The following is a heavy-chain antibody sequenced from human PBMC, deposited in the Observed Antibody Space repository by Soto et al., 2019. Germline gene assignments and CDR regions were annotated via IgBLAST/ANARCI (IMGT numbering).Heavy chain of an antibody. CDR2: IWYDGSNK. Sequence: QVQLVESGGGVVQPGRSLRLSCAASGFTFSSYGMHWVRQAPGKGLEWVAVIWYDGSNKYYADSVKGGFTISRDNSKHTLYLQMNSLRAEDTAVYYCATISGYYIPRFDYWGQGTLVTVSS. J-gene: IGHJ4*02. CDR1: GFTFSSYG. CDR3: ATISGYYIPRFDY. V-gene: IGHV3-33*01. D-gene: IGHD3-22*01.